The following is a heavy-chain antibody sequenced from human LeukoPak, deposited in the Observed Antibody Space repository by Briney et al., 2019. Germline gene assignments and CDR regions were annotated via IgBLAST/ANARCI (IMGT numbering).Heavy chain of an antibody. D-gene: IGHD3-9*01. Sequence: PGGSLRLSCAASGFTFSSYAMHWVRQAPGKGLEWVAVISNDGRNKYYADSVKGRFTISRDNSTNTLYLQMNSLTAEDTSVYYCARGRDDYDILPGYRGTDWFDRGGEATLVTAS. CDR1: GFTFSSYA. V-gene: IGHV3-30*04. CDR3: ARGRDDYDILPGYRGTDWFDR. J-gene: IGHJ5*02. CDR2: ISNDGRNK.